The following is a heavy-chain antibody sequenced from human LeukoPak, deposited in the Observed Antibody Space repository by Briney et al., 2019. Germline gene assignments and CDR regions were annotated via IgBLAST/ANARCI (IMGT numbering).Heavy chain of an antibody. J-gene: IGHJ4*02. Sequence: ASVTVSCKASGYTFSSYHISWVRQAPGQGLEWMGWISGYNGNTNYEQKFQGRVTMTTDTSTGTAYMELRSLRAEDTAVYYCAKSQSHFVVVVAAITPEYWGQGTLVTVSS. D-gene: IGHD2-15*01. CDR1: GYTFSSYH. CDR2: ISGYNGNT. CDR3: AKSQSHFVVVVAAITPEY. V-gene: IGHV1-18*01.